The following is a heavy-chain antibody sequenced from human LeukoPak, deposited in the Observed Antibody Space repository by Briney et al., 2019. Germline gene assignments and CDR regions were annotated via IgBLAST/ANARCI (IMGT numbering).Heavy chain of an antibody. V-gene: IGHV3-33*01. Sequence: GGSLRLSCAASGFTFSSYGMHWVRQAPGKGLKWVAVIWYDGSNKYYANSVKGRFTISRDNSKNTLYLQMNSLRAEDTAVYYCARGNILTGYYNYYYYGMDVWGQGTTVTVSS. CDR1: GFTFSSYG. D-gene: IGHD3-9*01. CDR2: IWYDGSNK. CDR3: ARGNILTGYYNYYYYGMDV. J-gene: IGHJ6*02.